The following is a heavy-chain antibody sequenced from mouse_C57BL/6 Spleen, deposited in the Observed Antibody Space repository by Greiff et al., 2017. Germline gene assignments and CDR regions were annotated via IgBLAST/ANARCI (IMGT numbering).Heavy chain of an antibody. Sequence: QVQLQQSGAELVKPGASVKLSCKASGYTFTSYWMHWVKQRPGQGLEWIGMIHPNSGSTNYNEKFKSKATLTVDKSSSTAYMQLSSLTSEDSAVYYCAPGNWDEGGYAMDYWGQGTSVTVSS. CDR2: IHPNSGST. CDR1: GYTFTSYW. CDR3: APGNWDEGGYAMDY. J-gene: IGHJ4*01. V-gene: IGHV1-64*01. D-gene: IGHD4-1*01.